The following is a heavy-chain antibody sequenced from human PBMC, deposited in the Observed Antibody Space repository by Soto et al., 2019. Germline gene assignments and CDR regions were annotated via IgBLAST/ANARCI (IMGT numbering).Heavy chain of an antibody. J-gene: IGHJ4*02. CDR3: ARAPYGSGSPLDY. D-gene: IGHD3-10*01. V-gene: IGHV3-21*01. CDR1: GFTFSSYS. Sequence: GGSLRLSCAASGFTFSSYSMNWVRQAPGKGLEWVSSISSSSSYIYYADSVKGRFTISRDNAKNSLYLQMNSLRAEDTAVYCCARAPYGSGSPLDYWGQGTLVTVSS. CDR2: ISSSSSYI.